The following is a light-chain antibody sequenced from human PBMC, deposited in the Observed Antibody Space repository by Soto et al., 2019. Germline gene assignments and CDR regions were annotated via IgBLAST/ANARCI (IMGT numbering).Light chain of an antibody. Sequence: DIQMTQSPSSLSASVGDRVTIICRASQSISSYLNWYQQKPGKAPTLLITAASTLESGVPSRFSGRGSGTSVTLTISSLQPEDFATYYCHQSYGKPLLTFGGGTKVEIK. J-gene: IGKJ4*01. V-gene: IGKV1-39*01. CDR2: AAS. CDR1: QSISSY. CDR3: HQSYGKPLLT.